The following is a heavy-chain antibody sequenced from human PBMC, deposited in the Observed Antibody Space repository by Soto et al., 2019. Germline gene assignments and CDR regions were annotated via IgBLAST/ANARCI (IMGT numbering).Heavy chain of an antibody. D-gene: IGHD2-2*01. CDR3: ERELSHQLLPGHYYGMDV. Sequence: NPGGSLRLSXAASGFTFSDYYMSWIRQAPGKGLEWVSYISSSSSYTSYADSVKGRLTISRDNAKNSLYLQMNSLRAEDTAVYYCERELSHQLLPGHYYGMDVWGQGTTVTV. CDR1: GFTFSDYY. J-gene: IGHJ6*02. CDR2: ISSSSSYT. V-gene: IGHV3-11*06.